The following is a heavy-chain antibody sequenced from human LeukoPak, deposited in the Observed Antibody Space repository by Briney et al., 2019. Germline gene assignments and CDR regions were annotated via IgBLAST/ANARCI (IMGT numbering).Heavy chain of an antibody. J-gene: IGHJ4*02. Sequence: SVKVSCKASGGTFSSYAISWVRQAPGQGLEWMGRIIPILGIANYAQKFQGRVTITADKSTSTAYMKLSSLRSEDTAVYYCARNGGSAVSEHYYDSSGYYYVEYWGQGTLVTVSS. D-gene: IGHD3-22*01. V-gene: IGHV1-69*04. CDR3: ARNGGSAVSEHYYDSSGYYYVEY. CDR2: IIPILGIA. CDR1: GGTFSSYA.